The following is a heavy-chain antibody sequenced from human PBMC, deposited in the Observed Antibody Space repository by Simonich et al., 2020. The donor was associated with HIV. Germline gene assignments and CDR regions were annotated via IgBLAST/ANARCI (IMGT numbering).Heavy chain of an antibody. Sequence: EVQVVQSGAEVKKPGATVKISCKVSGYSFTDYYMHWVQQAPGRGLEWMGLVDPEEGETILAEKFQGRVTITADTSTDTAYMELSGLRSEDTAVYYCATPSLAATAFDYWGQGTLVTVSS. D-gene: IGHD2-15*01. V-gene: IGHV1-69-2*01. CDR3: ATPSLAATAFDY. J-gene: IGHJ4*02. CDR1: GYSFTDYY. CDR2: VDPEEGET.